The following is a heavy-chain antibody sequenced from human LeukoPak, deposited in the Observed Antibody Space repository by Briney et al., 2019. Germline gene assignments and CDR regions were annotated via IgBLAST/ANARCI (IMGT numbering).Heavy chain of an antibody. CDR2: INPYGGTT. D-gene: IGHD2/OR15-2a*01. Sequence: ASVKVSCKASGYTFTDYYVHWVRRAPGQGLEWVGAINPYGGTTAYAQKFQGRVTVTRDTSSSTVYMEVSSLTSEDTAVYYCARDLLAPDYWGQGTPVTVSS. CDR1: GYTFTDYY. CDR3: ARDLLAPDY. V-gene: IGHV1-46*01. J-gene: IGHJ4*02.